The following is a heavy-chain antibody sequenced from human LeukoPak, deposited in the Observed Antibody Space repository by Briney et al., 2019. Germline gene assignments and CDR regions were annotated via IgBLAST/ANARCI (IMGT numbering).Heavy chain of an antibody. J-gene: IGHJ4*02. V-gene: IGHV3-48*04. Sequence: GGSLRLSCAAAGFIFNNYEMNWVRQAPGKGLEWVSHISVSSTTINYADYVKGRFTISRDNAKNSLYLQMNSLRAEDTAVYYCARDHAGPEYSSGWYHFDSWGQGTLVTVSS. CDR1: GFIFNNYE. D-gene: IGHD6-19*01. CDR3: ARDHAGPEYSSGWYHFDS. CDR2: ISVSSTTI.